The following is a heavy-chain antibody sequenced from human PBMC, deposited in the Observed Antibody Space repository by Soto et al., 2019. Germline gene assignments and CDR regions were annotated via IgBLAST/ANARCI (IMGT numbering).Heavy chain of an antibody. CDR2: IYYSGST. CDR1: GGSISSGGYY. CDR3: ARVGGINWFDP. J-gene: IGHJ5*02. D-gene: IGHD3-16*01. Sequence: QVQLQESGPGLVKPSQTLSLTCTVSGGSISSGGYYWSWIRQHPGKGLEWIGYIYYSGSTYYNPSLNXRXPXSXXTSKNQFSLKLRSVTAADQAVYYCARVGGINWFDPWGQGTLVTVSS. V-gene: IGHV4-31*03.